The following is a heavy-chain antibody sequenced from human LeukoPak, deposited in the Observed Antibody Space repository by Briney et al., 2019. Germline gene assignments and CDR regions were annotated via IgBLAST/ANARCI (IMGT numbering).Heavy chain of an antibody. Sequence: PGGSLRLSCAASGFTFSSYAMSWVRQAPGKGLEWVSVIHSGGTTYYADSVKGRFTISRDNSKNTLYLQMTSLRTEDTAVYYCARDPEYNSGWCEFDPWGQGTLVTVSS. CDR2: IHSGGTT. CDR3: ARDPEYNSGWCEFDP. V-gene: IGHV3-66*01. CDR1: GFTFSSYA. D-gene: IGHD6-19*01. J-gene: IGHJ5*02.